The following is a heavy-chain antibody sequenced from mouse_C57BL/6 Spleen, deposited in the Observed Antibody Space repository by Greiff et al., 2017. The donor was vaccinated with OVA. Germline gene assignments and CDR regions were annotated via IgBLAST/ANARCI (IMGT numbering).Heavy chain of an antibody. D-gene: IGHD2-3*01. V-gene: IGHV1-5*01. CDR1: GYTFTSYW. CDR2: IYPGNSDT. J-gene: IGHJ2*01. CDR3: TRSHYDGYYHDY. Sequence: VQLQQSGTVLARPGASVKMSCKTSGYTFTSYWMHWVKQRPGQGLEWIGAIYPGNSDTSYNQKFKGKAKLTAVTSASTAYMELSSLTNEDSAVYYCTRSHYDGYYHDYWGQGTTLTVSS.